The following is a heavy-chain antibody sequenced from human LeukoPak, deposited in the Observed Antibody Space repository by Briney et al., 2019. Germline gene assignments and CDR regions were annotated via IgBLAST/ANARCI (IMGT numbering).Heavy chain of an antibody. CDR1: GGTFSSYA. Sequence: ASVKVSCKASGGTFSSYAISWVRQAPGQGLEWMGRIIPIFGTANYAQKFRGRVTITTDESTSTAYMELSSLRSEDTAVYYCARDHYYDSSGYLGYFDYWGQGTLVTVSS. CDR2: IIPIFGTA. V-gene: IGHV1-69*05. D-gene: IGHD3-22*01. J-gene: IGHJ4*02. CDR3: ARDHYYDSSGYLGYFDY.